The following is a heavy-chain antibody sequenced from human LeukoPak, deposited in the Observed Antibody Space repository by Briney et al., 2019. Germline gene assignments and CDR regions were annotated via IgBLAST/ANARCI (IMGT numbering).Heavy chain of an antibody. CDR2: IYSGGTT. CDR1: GLTVNSNY. CDR3: AKANKYSSSWYENWYFDL. D-gene: IGHD6-13*01. Sequence: KAGGSLRLSCAASGLTVNSNYMNWVRQAPGKGLQWVSDIYSGGTTYYADSVKGRFTISRDNSKNTLYLQMNSLRAEDTAVYYCAKANKYSSSWYENWYFDLWGRGTLVTVSS. J-gene: IGHJ2*01. V-gene: IGHV3-53*01.